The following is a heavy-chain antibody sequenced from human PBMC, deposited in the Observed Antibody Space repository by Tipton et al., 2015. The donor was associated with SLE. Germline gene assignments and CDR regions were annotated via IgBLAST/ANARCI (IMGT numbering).Heavy chain of an antibody. J-gene: IGHJ4*02. V-gene: IGHV4-31*03. CDR3: VRDRGVTGYFDY. CDR1: GGSISTGGYY. D-gene: IGHD3-10*01. Sequence: TLSLTCTVSGGSISTGGYYWSWIRQNSGKGLEWLGYIYYSGSTYYNPSLQSRVSMSVDTSKNQFSLNLSSVTAADTAVYCCVRDRGVTGYFDYWGQGLLVTVSS. CDR2: IYYSGST.